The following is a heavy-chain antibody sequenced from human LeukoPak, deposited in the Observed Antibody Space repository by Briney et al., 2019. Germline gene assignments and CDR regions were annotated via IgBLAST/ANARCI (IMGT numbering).Heavy chain of an antibody. CDR1: GYTFTSYG. V-gene: IGHV1-18*01. J-gene: IGHJ5*02. Sequence: GASVKVSCKASGYTFTSYGISWVRQAPGQGLEWVGWINAYNGNTNYAQKLEGRVTITTETSASNAYMELRSIRSADTAVYYCAREAYSSSSRFHWFDPWGQGTLVTVSS. CDR2: INAYNGNT. D-gene: IGHD6-6*01. CDR3: AREAYSSSSRFHWFDP.